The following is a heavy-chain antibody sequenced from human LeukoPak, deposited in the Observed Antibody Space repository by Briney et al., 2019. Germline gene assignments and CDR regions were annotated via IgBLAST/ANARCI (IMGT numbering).Heavy chain of an antibody. D-gene: IGHD4-17*01. J-gene: IGHJ4*02. Sequence: PSDTLSLTCTVSGRPISSYYWSWLRQPPGKGLEWIGYIYYSGSTYYNPSLKSRVTISVDPSKNQFSLELTSVPAADTAVYYCARDRTVTTPEVWGQGTLVSVSS. CDR1: GRPISSYY. CDR3: ARDRTVTTPEV. V-gene: IGHV4-59*01. CDR2: IYYSGST.